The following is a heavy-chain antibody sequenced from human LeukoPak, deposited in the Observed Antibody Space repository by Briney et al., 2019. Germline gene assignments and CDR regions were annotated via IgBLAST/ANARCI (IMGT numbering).Heavy chain of an antibody. D-gene: IGHD3-10*01. J-gene: IGHJ6*02. CDR1: GLTFSSYS. Sequence: GGSLRLSCPASGLTFSSYSMNWVRQAPGKGLEWVSSISSSSSYIYYPDSVKGRFTISRDNAKSSLFLQMNSLRAEDTAVYSCARDWVRGGRYGMDVLGQGTTVTVSS. CDR2: ISSSSSYI. CDR3: ARDWVRGGRYGMDV. V-gene: IGHV3-21*01.